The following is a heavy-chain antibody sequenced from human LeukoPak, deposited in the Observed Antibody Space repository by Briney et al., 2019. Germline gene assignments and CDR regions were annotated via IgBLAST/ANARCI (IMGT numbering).Heavy chain of an antibody. D-gene: IGHD3-22*01. J-gene: IGHJ6*02. V-gene: IGHV3-30*18. CDR2: ISYDGSNK. CDR3: AKVIVVVSYGMDV. Sequence: VGSLRLSCAASGFTFSSYGMHWVRQAPGKGLEWVAVISYDGSNKYYADSVKGRFTISRDNSKNTLYLQMNSLRAEDTAVYYCAKVIVVVSYGMDVWGQGTTVTVSS. CDR1: GFTFSSYG.